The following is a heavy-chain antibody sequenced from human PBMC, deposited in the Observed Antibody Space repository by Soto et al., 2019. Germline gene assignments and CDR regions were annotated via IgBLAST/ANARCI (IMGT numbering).Heavy chain of an antibody. Sequence: QVQLQQWGAGLLKPSETLSLTCAVYGGSFSGYYWSWIRQPPGKGLEWIGEINHSGSTNYNPSLKSRVTITVGTAKNQFSLELSSVTAADTAVYYCATRPRYSSGWRHTGLDYWGQGTLVTVSS. D-gene: IGHD6-19*01. V-gene: IGHV4-34*01. J-gene: IGHJ4*02. CDR2: INHSGST. CDR1: GGSFSGYY. CDR3: ATRPRYSSGWRHTGLDY.